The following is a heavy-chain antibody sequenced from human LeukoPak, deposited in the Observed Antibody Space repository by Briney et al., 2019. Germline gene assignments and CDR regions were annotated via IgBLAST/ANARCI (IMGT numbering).Heavy chain of an antibody. Sequence: SETLSLTCTVSGGSISSSSYYWGWIRQPPGKGLEWIGSIYYSGSTYYNPSLKSRVTISVDTSKNQSSLKLSSVTAADTAVYYCARGYCSGGSCPRYNWFDPWGQGTLVTVSS. CDR2: IYYSGST. CDR3: ARGYCSGGSCPRYNWFDP. J-gene: IGHJ5*02. CDR1: GGSISSSSYY. V-gene: IGHV4-39*01. D-gene: IGHD2-15*01.